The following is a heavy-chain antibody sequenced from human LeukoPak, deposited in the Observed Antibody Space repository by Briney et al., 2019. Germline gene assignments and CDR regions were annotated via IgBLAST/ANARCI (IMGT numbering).Heavy chain of an antibody. CDR2: ISSGSSYI. Sequence: GGSLRLSRAASGYSFSRYSMNWVRHAPGEGREWVSSISSGSSYIYYADTVKGRINISRDNAMNSLYLQMNSLRAEATAVYYCATGEELQPFDYWGQGTVVTVSS. J-gene: IGHJ4*02. V-gene: IGHV3-21*01. CDR3: ATGEELQPFDY. CDR1: GYSFSRYS. D-gene: IGHD1-26*01.